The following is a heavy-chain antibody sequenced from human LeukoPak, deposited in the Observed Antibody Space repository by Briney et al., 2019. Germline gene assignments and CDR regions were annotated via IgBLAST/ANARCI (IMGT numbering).Heavy chain of an antibody. Sequence: PSETLSLTCAVYGGSFSGYYWGWIRQPPGKGLEWIGEINHSGSTNYNPSLKSRVTISVDTSKNQFSLKLSSVTAADTAVYYCARAPYGVIDYWGQGTLVTVSS. CDR3: ARAPYGVIDY. J-gene: IGHJ4*02. CDR2: INHSGST. CDR1: GGSFSGYY. V-gene: IGHV4-34*01. D-gene: IGHD4-17*01.